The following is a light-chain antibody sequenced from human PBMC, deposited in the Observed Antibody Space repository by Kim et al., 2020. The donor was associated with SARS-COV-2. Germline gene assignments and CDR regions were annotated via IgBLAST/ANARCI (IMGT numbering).Light chain of an antibody. CDR3: QQYGSSRIT. CDR2: GAS. V-gene: IGKV3-20*01. CDR1: QSVSSSY. J-gene: IGKJ5*01. Sequence: SPGERATLSCRASQSVSSSYLAWYQHKPGQAPRLLIYGASSRATGIPDRFSGSGSGTDFTLTISRLEPEDFAVYYCQQYGSSRITFGQGTRLEIK.